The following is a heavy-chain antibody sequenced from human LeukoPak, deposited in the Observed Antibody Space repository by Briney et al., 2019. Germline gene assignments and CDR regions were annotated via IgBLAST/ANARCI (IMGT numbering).Heavy chain of an antibody. D-gene: IGHD2-2*02. Sequence: PSETLSLTCTVSGGSISSHYWSWIRQPPGKGLEWIGYIYYSGSTNYNPSLKSRVTISVDTSKNQFSLKLSSVTAADTAVYYCARGCSSTSCYTSDWFDPWGQGTLVTASS. J-gene: IGHJ5*02. CDR1: GGSISSHY. V-gene: IGHV4-59*11. CDR3: ARGCSSTSCYTSDWFDP. CDR2: IYYSGST.